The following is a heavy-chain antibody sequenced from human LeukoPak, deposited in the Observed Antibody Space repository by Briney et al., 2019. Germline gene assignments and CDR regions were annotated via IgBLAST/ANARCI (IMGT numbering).Heavy chain of an antibody. Sequence: GGSLRLSCAASGFTFDDYAMHWVRQAPGKGLEWVSGISWNSGSIGYADSVKGRFTISRDNAKNSLYLQMNSLRAEDTALYYCAKDFDDTGAFPHWGQGTLVTVSS. D-gene: IGHD3-22*01. J-gene: IGHJ1*01. CDR1: GFTFDDYA. CDR2: ISWNSGSI. CDR3: AKDFDDTGAFPH. V-gene: IGHV3-9*01.